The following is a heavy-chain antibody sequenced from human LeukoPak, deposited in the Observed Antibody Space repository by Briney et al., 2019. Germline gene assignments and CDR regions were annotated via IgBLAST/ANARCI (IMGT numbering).Heavy chain of an antibody. Sequence: GGSLRLSCAASGFTFSTYAMSWVRQAPGKGLEWVSGISGSGGSTYYADSVKGRFTISRDNPKNTLDLQMNSLRAEDTAAYYCAKDGEYYDSSGYYSHFDYWGQGTLVTVSS. V-gene: IGHV3-23*01. J-gene: IGHJ4*02. CDR2: ISGSGGST. CDR3: AKDGEYYDSSGYYSHFDY. CDR1: GFTFSTYA. D-gene: IGHD3-22*01.